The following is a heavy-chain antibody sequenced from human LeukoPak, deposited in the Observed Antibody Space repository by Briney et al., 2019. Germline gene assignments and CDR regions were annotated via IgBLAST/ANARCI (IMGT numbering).Heavy chain of an antibody. V-gene: IGHV1-2*02. CDR1: GYTFTGYY. J-gene: IGHJ4*02. CDR3: ARDSRRVSKPAAMDDY. D-gene: IGHD2-2*01. CDR2: INPNSGGT. Sequence: ASVKVSCKASGYTFTGYYMHWVRQAPGQGLEWMGWINPNSGGTNYAQKFQGRVTMTRDTSISTAYMELSRLRSDDTAVYYCARDSRRVSKPAAMDDYWGQGTLVTVSS.